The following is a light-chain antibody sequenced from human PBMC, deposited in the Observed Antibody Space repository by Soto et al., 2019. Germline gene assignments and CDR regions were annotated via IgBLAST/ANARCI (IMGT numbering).Light chain of an antibody. Sequence: QLVLTQPPSASASLGASVTLTCTLSSGYSNYKVDWYQQRPGKGPRFVMRVGTGGIVGSKGDGIPDRFSVLGSGLNRYLTVKNIQEEDESDYYCGADHGGGRILVVVFGGGTKVT. CDR3: GADHGGGRILVVV. CDR1: SGYSNYK. V-gene: IGLV9-49*01. CDR2: VGTGGIVG. J-gene: IGLJ2*01.